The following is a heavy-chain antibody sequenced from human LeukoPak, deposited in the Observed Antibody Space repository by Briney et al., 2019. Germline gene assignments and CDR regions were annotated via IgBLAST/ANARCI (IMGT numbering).Heavy chain of an antibody. CDR1: GGSISSSSYY. Sequence: SETLSLTCTVSGGSISSSSYYWGWIRQPPGKGLEWIGSIYYSGSTYYNPSLKSRVTISVDTSKNQFSLKLSSVTAADTAVYYCARSPGHNWFDPWGQGTLVTVSS. CDR3: ARSPGHNWFDP. D-gene: IGHD3-10*01. V-gene: IGHV4-39*07. CDR2: IYYSGST. J-gene: IGHJ5*02.